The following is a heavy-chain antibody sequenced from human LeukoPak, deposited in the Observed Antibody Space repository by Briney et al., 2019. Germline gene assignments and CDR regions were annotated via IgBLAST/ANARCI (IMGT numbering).Heavy chain of an antibody. V-gene: IGHV3-33*01. J-gene: IGHJ6*02. CDR1: GFTFSSYG. CDR2: IWYDGSNK. CDR3: ARDSFIRTAVSGGMDV. Sequence: SGGSLRLSCAASGFTFSSYGMHWVRQAPGKGLEWVAVIWYDGSNKYYADSVKGRFTISRDNSKNTLYLQMNSLRAEDTAVYYCARDSFIRTAVSGGMDVWGQGTTVTVSS. D-gene: IGHD3-16*01.